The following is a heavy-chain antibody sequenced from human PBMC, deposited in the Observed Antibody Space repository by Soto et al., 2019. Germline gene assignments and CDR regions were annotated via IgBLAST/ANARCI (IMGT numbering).Heavy chain of an antibody. D-gene: IGHD3-9*01. CDR1: GGSISSSSYY. J-gene: IGHJ2*01. Sequence: SETLSLTCTVSGGSISSSSYYWGWIRQPPGKGLEWIGSIYYSGSTYYNPSLKSRVTISVDTSKNQFSLKLSSVTAAGTAVYYCARHDWADWYFDLWGRGTLVTVS. CDR3: ARHDWADWYFDL. CDR2: IYYSGST. V-gene: IGHV4-39*01.